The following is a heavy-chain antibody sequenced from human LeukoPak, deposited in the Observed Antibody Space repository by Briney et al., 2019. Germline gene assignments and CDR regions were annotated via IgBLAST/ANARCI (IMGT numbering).Heavy chain of an antibody. CDR1: GGSISSSSYY. CDR3: ARQIGSSGWDRKREKFDY. CDR2: IYYSGST. V-gene: IGHV4-39*01. D-gene: IGHD6-19*01. J-gene: IGHJ4*02. Sequence: PSETLSLTCTVSGGSISSSSYYWGWIRQPPGKGLEWIGSIYYSGSTYYNPSLKSRVTISVDTSKNQFSLKLSSVAAADTAVYYCARQIGSSGWDRKREKFDYWGQGTLVTVSS.